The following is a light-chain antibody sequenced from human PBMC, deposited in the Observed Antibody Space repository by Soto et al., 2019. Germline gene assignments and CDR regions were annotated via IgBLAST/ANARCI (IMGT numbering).Light chain of an antibody. J-gene: IGKJ5*01. Sequence: EIVFTQSPGTLSLSPGERATLSCRASQSVSSRYLGWYQQKPGQAPRLLIYGASSRATGIPDRFSGSGSGTDFTLTISRLKPEDFAVYYCQQYGSSLITFGQGTRLEIK. CDR1: QSVSSRY. CDR3: QQYGSSLIT. V-gene: IGKV3-20*01. CDR2: GAS.